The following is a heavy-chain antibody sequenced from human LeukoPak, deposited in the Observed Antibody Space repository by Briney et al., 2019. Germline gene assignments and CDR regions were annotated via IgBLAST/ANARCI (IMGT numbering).Heavy chain of an antibody. D-gene: IGHD6-13*01. CDR3: AKDLPYSGWAFEI. J-gene: IGHJ3*02. CDR2: ITSGGTT. Sequence: PGGSLRLSCVASGFTFNNYAMSWVRQAPGKGLEWVSLITSGGTTYYADSVKGRFTISRDKSKDTLHLQMNSLRAEDTAVYYCAKDLPYSGWAFEIWGLGTMVTVSS. V-gene: IGHV3-23*01. CDR1: GFTFNNYA.